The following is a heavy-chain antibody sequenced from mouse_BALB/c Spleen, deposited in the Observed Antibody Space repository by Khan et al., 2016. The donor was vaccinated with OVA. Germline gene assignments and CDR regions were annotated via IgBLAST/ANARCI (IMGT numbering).Heavy chain of an antibody. Sequence: EVELVESGGDLVKPGGSLKLSCAASGFIFSTYGMSWVRQAPDKRLEWVATVSTGGSYTYYPDSVKGRFTISRDNAKNTLYLQMSGLRSEDTAMFYCTRLAYYYDSEGLAYWGQGTLVTVSA. V-gene: IGHV5-6*01. D-gene: IGHD1-1*01. J-gene: IGHJ3*01. CDR2: VSTGGSYT. CDR3: TRLAYYYDSEGLAY. CDR1: GFIFSTYG.